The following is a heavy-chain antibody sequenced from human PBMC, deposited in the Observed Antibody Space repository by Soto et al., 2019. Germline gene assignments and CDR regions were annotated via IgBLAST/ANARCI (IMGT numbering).Heavy chain of an antibody. CDR2: IDPSDSYT. CDR1: GYSFTSYW. J-gene: IGHJ6*02. D-gene: IGHD2-2*01. Sequence: GESLKISCKGSGYSFTSYWISWVRQMPGKGLEWMGRIDPSDSYTNYSPSFQGHVTISADKSISTAYLQWSSLKASDTAMYYCAKTLGYCSSTSCYAEEYYYYYGMDVWGQGTTVTVSS. V-gene: IGHV5-10-1*01. CDR3: AKTLGYCSSTSCYAEEYYYYYGMDV.